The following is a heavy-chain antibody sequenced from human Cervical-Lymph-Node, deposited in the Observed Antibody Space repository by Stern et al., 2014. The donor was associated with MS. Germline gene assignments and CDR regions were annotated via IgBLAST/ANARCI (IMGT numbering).Heavy chain of an antibody. V-gene: IGHV1-69*01. CDR1: GGTFSKFP. D-gene: IGHD6-13*01. Sequence: VQLVESGAEVTQPGSSVKVSCKASGGTFSKFPSSWVRQAPGQGLEWLGWIFPVVGTPTYAQEFRGRVTITADVSTSTVYMELSSLRSDDTAVYYCARSSETSDRWYSLGYDLWGQGTLVTVSS. CDR3: ARSSETSDRWYSLGYDL. CDR2: IFPVVGTP. J-gene: IGHJ5*02.